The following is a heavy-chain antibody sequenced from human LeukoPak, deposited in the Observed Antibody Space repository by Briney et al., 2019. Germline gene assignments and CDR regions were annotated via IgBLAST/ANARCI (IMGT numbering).Heavy chain of an antibody. D-gene: IGHD5-24*01. Sequence: GGSLRLSCAVSGVTFSSYAMSWVRQAPGKGLEWVSGISGSGGTTYYADSVKGRFTISRDNPKNTLYLQMNSLRAEDTAVYYCASKMRYYFDYWGQGTLVTVSS. J-gene: IGHJ4*02. V-gene: IGHV3-23*01. CDR3: ASKMRYYFDY. CDR1: GVTFSSYA. CDR2: ISGSGGTT.